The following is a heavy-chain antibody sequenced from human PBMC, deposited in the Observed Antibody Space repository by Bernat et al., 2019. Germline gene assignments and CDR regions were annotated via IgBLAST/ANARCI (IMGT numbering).Heavy chain of an antibody. CDR1: GFTFSSYG. CDR2: IWYDGSNK. CDR3: ARSGYGSSRYRLDY. D-gene: IGHD3-22*01. V-gene: IGHV3-33*01. Sequence: QVQLVESGGGVVQPGRSLRLSCAASGFTFSSYGMHWVRQAPGKGLEWVAVIWYDGSNKYYADSVKGRFTISRDNSKNTLYLQMNSLRAEDTAVYYCARSGYGSSRYRLDYWGQGTLVTVSS. J-gene: IGHJ4*02.